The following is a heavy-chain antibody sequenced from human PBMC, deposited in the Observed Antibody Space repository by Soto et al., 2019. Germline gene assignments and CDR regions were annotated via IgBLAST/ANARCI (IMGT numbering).Heavy chain of an antibody. CDR3: ARLAAVAGTTQFDY. J-gene: IGHJ4*02. CDR2: IYYSGST. V-gene: IGHV4-59*08. Sequence: SETLSLTCTVSGGSISSYYWSWIRQPPGKGLEWIGYIYYSGSTNYNPSLKSRVTISVDTSKNQFSLKLSPVTAADTAVYYCARLAAVAGTTQFDYWGQGTLVTVSS. D-gene: IGHD6-19*01. CDR1: GGSISSYY.